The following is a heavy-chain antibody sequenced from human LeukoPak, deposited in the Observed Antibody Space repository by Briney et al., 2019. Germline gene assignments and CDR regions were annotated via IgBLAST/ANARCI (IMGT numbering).Heavy chain of an antibody. V-gene: IGHV3-7*01. CDR1: DFTFSFYW. J-gene: IGHJ4*02. D-gene: IGHD1-1*01. CDR2: ILPDGSQK. CDR3: GRLAHNARYAIDF. Sequence: GSLRLSCVASDFTFSFYWMTWVRQAPGKGLEWLANILPDGSQKYYVDSVKGRFTISRDNPKNSLYLQINNLKAEDTAVYYCGRLAHNARYAIDFWGQGALVTVSS.